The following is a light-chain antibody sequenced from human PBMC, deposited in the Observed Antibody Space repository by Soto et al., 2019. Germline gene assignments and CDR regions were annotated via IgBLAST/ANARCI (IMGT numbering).Light chain of an antibody. CDR2: EVS. CDR3: SSYRSGSTYV. V-gene: IGLV2-14*01. Sequence: QSVLTQPASVSGSPGQSITISCTGTSSDVGTYNYVSWHQQHPGQAPKLMIYEVSNRPSGVSDRFSASKSGNTASLTISGLQSGDEADYYCSSYRSGSTYVFGTGTKLTVL. J-gene: IGLJ1*01. CDR1: SSDVGTYNY.